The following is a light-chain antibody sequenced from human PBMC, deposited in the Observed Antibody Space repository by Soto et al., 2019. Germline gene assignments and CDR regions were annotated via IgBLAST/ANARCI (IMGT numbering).Light chain of an antibody. Sequence: EIQSTQSPCSVDAPVGDRVILACMASQGISSWLAWYQQKPGKAPNLLIYAASTLQSGVPSRFSVSGSGTNFTLTISSLQPEECATYYCQQANSFPLTFGQGTRLEIK. CDR3: QQANSFPLT. J-gene: IGKJ5*01. CDR1: QGISSW. V-gene: IGKV1-12*01. CDR2: AAS.